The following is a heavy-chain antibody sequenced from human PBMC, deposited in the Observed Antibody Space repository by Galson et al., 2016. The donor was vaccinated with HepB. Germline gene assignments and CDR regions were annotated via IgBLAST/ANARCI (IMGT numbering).Heavy chain of an antibody. CDR3: AKSLGVRGDYFDY. V-gene: IGHV3-30*18. Sequence: SLRLSCAASGFSSDDYAMHWVRQAPAKGLEWVAAVAYDGSNKYYTDSVRGRFAISRDNSKNTLYLQMDSLRTEDTAVYYCAKSLGVRGDYFDYWGQGTLVTVSS. CDR2: VAYDGSNK. CDR1: GFSSDDYA. D-gene: IGHD7-27*01. J-gene: IGHJ4*02.